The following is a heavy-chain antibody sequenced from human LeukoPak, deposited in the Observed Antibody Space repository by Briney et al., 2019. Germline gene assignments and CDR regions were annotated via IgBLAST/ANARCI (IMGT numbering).Heavy chain of an antibody. J-gene: IGHJ4*02. CDR2: IYYNGNT. CDR3: ARDGKEFGTLDY. V-gene: IGHV4-39*07. Sequence: SETLSLTCTVSGGSISSSSYYWGWIRQPPGKGLEWIGNIYYNGNTYYNPSLKSRVTISADTSKNQFSLKLSSVTAADTAVYYCARDGKEFGTLDYWGQGTLVTVSS. CDR1: GGSISSSSYY. D-gene: IGHD3-10*01.